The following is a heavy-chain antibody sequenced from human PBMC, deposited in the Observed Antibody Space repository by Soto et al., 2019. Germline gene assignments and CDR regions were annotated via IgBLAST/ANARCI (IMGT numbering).Heavy chain of an antibody. CDR3: TTDPVTMIVVVPSSG. Sequence: GGSLRLSCAASGFTVSSNYMSWVRQAPGKGLEWVSVIYSGGTTDYAAPVKGRFTISRDDSKNTLYLQMNSLKTEDTAVYYCTTDPVTMIVVVPSSGWGQGTLVTVSS. CDR2: IYSGGTT. V-gene: IGHV3-66*01. J-gene: IGHJ4*02. CDR1: GFTVSSNY. D-gene: IGHD3-22*01.